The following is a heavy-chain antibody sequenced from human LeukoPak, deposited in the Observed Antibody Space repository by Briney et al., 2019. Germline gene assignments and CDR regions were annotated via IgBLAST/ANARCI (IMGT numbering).Heavy chain of an antibody. J-gene: IGHJ4*02. CDR3: ARDDPGYSFDY. CDR1: GFTFSSYE. CDR2: ISSSATTI. D-gene: IGHD2-15*01. Sequence: GGSLRLSCVASGFTFSSYEMNWVRQAPGKGLEWVSYISSSATTIYYADSVKGRFTISRDNAKNSLYLQMNSLRAEDTAVYYCARDDPGYSFDYWGQGTLVTVSS. V-gene: IGHV3-48*03.